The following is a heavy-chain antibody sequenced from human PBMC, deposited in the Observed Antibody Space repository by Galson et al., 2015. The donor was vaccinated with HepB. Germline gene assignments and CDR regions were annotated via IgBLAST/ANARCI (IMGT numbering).Heavy chain of an antibody. J-gene: IGHJ4*02. Sequence: SLRLSCAASGFTFSSNYMSWVRQAPGKGLEWVSVIYSGGSTYYADSVKGRFTISRDNSKNTLYLQMNSLRAEDTAVYYCARVKLIVVCDYWGQGTLVTVSS. D-gene: IGHD2/OR15-2a*01. CDR3: ARVKLIVVCDY. CDR2: IYSGGST. V-gene: IGHV3-66*02. CDR1: GFTFSSNY.